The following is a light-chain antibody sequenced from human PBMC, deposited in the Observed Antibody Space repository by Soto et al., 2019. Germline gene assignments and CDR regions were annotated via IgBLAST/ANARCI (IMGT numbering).Light chain of an antibody. Sequence: SYELTQPPSVSVSPGQTASITCSGDKLGNKYAFWYQQKPGQSPVLVIYQDTKRPSGIPERFSGSSSGNTATLTISGTQAMDEADYYCQAWDSNTAIVFGTGTKVTVL. V-gene: IGLV3-1*01. CDR1: KLGNKY. J-gene: IGLJ1*01. CDR2: QDT. CDR3: QAWDSNTAIV.